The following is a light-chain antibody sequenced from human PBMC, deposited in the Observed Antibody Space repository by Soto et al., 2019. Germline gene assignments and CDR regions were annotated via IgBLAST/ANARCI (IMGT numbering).Light chain of an antibody. CDR3: QNNNKWPPGT. J-gene: IGKJ4*01. CDR2: GAS. Sequence: EVVMTQSPATVSLSPGEGVTLSCRASQTISNDLAWYQQKPDQAPRLLIYGASTRATGVPARFSGGGSGTEFTLTIRSLQSVEFVFYYRQNNNKWPPGTFGGGTKLEIK. CDR1: QTISND. V-gene: IGKV3-15*01.